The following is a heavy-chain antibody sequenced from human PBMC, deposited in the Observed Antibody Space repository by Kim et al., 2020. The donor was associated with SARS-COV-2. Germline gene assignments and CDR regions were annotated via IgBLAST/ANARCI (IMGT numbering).Heavy chain of an antibody. D-gene: IGHD5-18*01. CDR1: GFTFSSYG. CDR3: ARDGVQLWLRNPLRYEFDY. Sequence: GGSLRLSCAASGFTFSSYGMHWVRQAPGKGLEWVAVIWYDGSNKYYADSVKGRFTISRDNSKNTLYLQMNSLRAEDTAVYYCARDGVQLWLRNPLRYEFDYWGQGTLVTVSS. CDR2: IWYDGSNK. V-gene: IGHV3-33*01. J-gene: IGHJ4*02.